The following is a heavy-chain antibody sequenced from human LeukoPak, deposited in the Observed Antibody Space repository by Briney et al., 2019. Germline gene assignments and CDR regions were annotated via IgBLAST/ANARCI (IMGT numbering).Heavy chain of an antibody. CDR1: AYSISSGYY. CDR2: ICQSGGA. J-gene: IGHJ6*03. CDR3: ARVPNHRRPYHYMDV. Sequence: PSQTLSLTCAVSAYSISSGYYGGYIRQYTGRGLEWIGSICQSGGASYNPTLKSRITISVDTSNSPFSLNLSSVTASDTAVYFCARVPNHRRPYHYMDVWGKGTTVIVSS. V-gene: IGHV4-38-2*01.